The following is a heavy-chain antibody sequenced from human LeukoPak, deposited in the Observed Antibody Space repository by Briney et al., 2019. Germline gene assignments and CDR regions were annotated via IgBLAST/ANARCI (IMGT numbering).Heavy chain of an antibody. Sequence: ASVKVSCKASGYTFTSYYMHWVRQAPGQGLEWMGIINPSGGSTSYAQKFQGRVTITRDTSTSTVYMELSSLRSEDTAVYYCARDYQENSSSWYYYYGMDVWGQGTTVTVSS. D-gene: IGHD6-13*01. CDR3: ARDYQENSSSWYYYYGMDV. CDR1: GYTFTSYY. V-gene: IGHV1-46*01. CDR2: INPSGGST. J-gene: IGHJ6*02.